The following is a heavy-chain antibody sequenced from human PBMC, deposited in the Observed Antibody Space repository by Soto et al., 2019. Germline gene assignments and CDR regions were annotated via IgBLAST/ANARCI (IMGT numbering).Heavy chain of an antibody. CDR3: ARERVVSAFDI. J-gene: IGHJ3*02. CDR1: GFTFSSYA. V-gene: IGHV3-30-3*01. Sequence: GGSLRLSCAASGFTFSSYAMHWVRQAPGKGLEWVAVISYDGSNKYYADSVKGRFTISRDNSKNTLYLQMNSLRAEDTAVYYCARERVVSAFDIWGQGTMVTVSS. D-gene: IGHD3-22*01. CDR2: ISYDGSNK.